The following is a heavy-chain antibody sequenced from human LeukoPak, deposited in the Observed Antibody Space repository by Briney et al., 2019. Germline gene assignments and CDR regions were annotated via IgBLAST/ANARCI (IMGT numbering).Heavy chain of an antibody. CDR3: ARTVGARTFYFDH. J-gene: IGHJ4*01. D-gene: IGHD1-26*01. V-gene: IGHV4-31*03. Sequence: SETLSLTCTVSGGSISSGVYYWSWIRQHPGKGLEWMGYIFYTGRVSYNPSLKSRITISVDSTRNHFSLEVSSMTAADTAVYYCARTVGARTFYFDHWGHGTLVTVSS. CDR2: IFYTGRV. CDR1: GGSISSGVYY.